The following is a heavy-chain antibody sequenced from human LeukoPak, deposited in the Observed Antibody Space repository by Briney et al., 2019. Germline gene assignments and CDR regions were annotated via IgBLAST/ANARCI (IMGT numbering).Heavy chain of an antibody. CDR2: ISYDGSNK. Sequence: PGRSLRLSCAASGFTFSSYAMHWVRQAPGKGLEWVAVISYDGSNKYYADSVKGRFTISRDNSKNTLYLQMNSLRAEDTAVYYCARDPVPLISSPRFDYWGQGTLSPSPQ. CDR3: ARDPVPLISSPRFDY. J-gene: IGHJ4*02. V-gene: IGHV3-30-3*01. D-gene: IGHD6-13*01. CDR1: GFTFSSYA.